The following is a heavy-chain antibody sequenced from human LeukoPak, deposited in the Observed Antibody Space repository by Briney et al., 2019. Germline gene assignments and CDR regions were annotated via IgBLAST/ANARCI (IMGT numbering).Heavy chain of an antibody. CDR3: ARGWSSKNAWTYDFDY. V-gene: IGHV3-20*04. Sequence: GGSLRLSCAASGFTFDDSGMSWVRQPPGKGLEWVAGVNWNGGSTSYADSVKGRFTISRDNGKNSLYLQMNSLRAEDTALYYCARGWSSKNAWTYDFDYWGQGTLVTVSP. CDR1: GFTFDDSG. D-gene: IGHD3/OR15-3a*01. CDR2: VNWNGGST. J-gene: IGHJ4*02.